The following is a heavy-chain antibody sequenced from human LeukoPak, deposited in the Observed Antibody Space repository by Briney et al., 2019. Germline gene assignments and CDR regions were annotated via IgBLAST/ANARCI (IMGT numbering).Heavy chain of an antibody. J-gene: IGHJ4*02. Sequence: PGGSLRLSCAASGFTFSSYAMHWVRQAPGKGLEWVAVISYDGSNKYYADSVKGRFTISRDNAKNSLYLQMNSLRAEDTAVYYCARDPEGEWELPDYWGQGTLVTVSS. CDR1: GFTFSSYA. CDR2: ISYDGSNK. CDR3: ARDPEGEWELPDY. D-gene: IGHD1-26*01. V-gene: IGHV3-30-3*01.